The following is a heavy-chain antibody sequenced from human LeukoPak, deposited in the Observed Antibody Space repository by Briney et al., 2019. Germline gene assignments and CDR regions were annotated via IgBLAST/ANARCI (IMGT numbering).Heavy chain of an antibody. Sequence: PSQTLSLTCTVSGGSISSGGYYWSWIRQHPGKGLEWIGYIYYSGSTYYNPSLKSRVTISVDTSKNHFSLKLSSVTAADRAVYYCAKHEGSYYDKSGYTFDFWGQGTLVTVSS. J-gene: IGHJ4*02. CDR2: IYYSGST. D-gene: IGHD3-22*01. CDR1: GGSISSGGYY. V-gene: IGHV4-31*03. CDR3: AKHEGSYYDKSGYTFDF.